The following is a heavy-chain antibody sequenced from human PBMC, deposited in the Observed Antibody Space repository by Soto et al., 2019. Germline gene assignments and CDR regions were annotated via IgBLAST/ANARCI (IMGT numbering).Heavy chain of an antibody. J-gene: IGHJ6*02. V-gene: IGHV3-30*03. D-gene: IGHD5-12*01. Sequence: QAQLVESGGGVVQPGRSLSLSCAASGFTFKIYALHWVRQAPDKGLEWVAVISFDGDKTYYADSVKGRFTISRDNFKNTLSLQMNNLRIEDAGVYFCAREDDYNYRYFNYGLDVWGQGTTVTVSS. CDR1: GFTFKIYA. CDR2: ISFDGDKT. CDR3: AREDDYNYRYFNYGLDV.